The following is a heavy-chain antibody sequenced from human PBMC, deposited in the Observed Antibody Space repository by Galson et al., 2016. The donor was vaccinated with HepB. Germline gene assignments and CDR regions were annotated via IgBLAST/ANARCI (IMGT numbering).Heavy chain of an antibody. CDR1: RFTFTDYW. CDR3: ARDWGLEVAIPRFFDY. Sequence: SLRLSCAASRFTFTDYWMSWVRQAPGKGLEWVANIKQDGSEKYYVDSVKGRFTISRDSYKNTVFLQMNSLGGEDTAESYCARDWGLEVAIPRFFDYWGQGTLVTVSS. J-gene: IGHJ4*02. D-gene: IGHD6-19*01. V-gene: IGHV3-7*01. CDR2: IKQDGSEK.